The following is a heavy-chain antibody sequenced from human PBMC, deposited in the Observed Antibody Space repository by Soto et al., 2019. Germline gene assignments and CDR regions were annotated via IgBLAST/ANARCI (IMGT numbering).Heavy chain of an antibody. Sequence: PGGSLRLSCAASGFTFSSYWMHWVRQAPGKGLVRVSRINNDGSTTYYEDSVKGRFTISRDNGKNTLYLQMNSLRADDTAVYYCARGNYYAMDVWGQGTTVTVSS. CDR1: GFTFSSYW. D-gene: IGHD3-10*01. CDR2: INNDGSTT. J-gene: IGHJ6*02. V-gene: IGHV3-74*01. CDR3: ARGNYYAMDV.